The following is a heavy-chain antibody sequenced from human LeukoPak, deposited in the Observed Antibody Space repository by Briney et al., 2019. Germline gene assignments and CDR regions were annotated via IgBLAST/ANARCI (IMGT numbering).Heavy chain of an antibody. D-gene: IGHD3-10*01. Sequence: SETLSLTRTVSGGSISSSSYYWGWIRQPPGKGLEWIGSIYYSGSTYYNPSLKSRVTISVDTSKNQFSLKLSSVTAADTAVYYCARDQPTMVRGVIEDWGQGTLVTVSS. J-gene: IGHJ4*02. V-gene: IGHV4-39*07. CDR3: ARDQPTMVRGVIED. CDR1: GGSISSSSYY. CDR2: IYYSGST.